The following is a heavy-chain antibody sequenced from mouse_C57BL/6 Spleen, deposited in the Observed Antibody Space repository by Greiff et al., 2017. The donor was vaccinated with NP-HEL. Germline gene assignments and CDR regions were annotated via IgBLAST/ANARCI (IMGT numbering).Heavy chain of an antibody. V-gene: IGHV1-76*01. J-gene: IGHJ3*01. CDR3: ARDEEPGGFAY. CDR1: GYTFTDYY. Sequence: QVQLQQQSGAELVRPGASVKLSCKASGYTFTDYYINWVKQRPGQGLEWIARIYPGSGNTYYNEKFKGKATLTAEKSSSTAYMQLSSLTSEDSAVYFCARDEEPGGFAYWGQGTLVTVSA. CDR2: IYPGSGNT.